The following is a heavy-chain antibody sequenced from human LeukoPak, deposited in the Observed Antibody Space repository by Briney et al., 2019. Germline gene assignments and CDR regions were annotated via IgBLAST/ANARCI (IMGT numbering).Heavy chain of an antibody. J-gene: IGHJ6*02. V-gene: IGHV1-69*01. Sequence: SVKVSCKASGGTFSSYAISWVRQAPGQGLEWMGGTIPIFGTANYAQKFQGRVTITADESTSTAYMELSSLRSEDTAVYYCARDQYRMVRGVIGVDYYYYGMDVWGQGTTVTVSS. CDR1: GGTFSSYA. D-gene: IGHD3-10*01. CDR3: ARDQYRMVRGVIGVDYYYYGMDV. CDR2: TIPIFGTA.